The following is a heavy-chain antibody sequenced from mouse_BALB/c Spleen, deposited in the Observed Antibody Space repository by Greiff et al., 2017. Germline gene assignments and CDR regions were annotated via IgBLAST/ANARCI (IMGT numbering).Heavy chain of an antibody. CDR3: ARSGTPYYFDY. CDR2: ISSGSSTI. Sequence: EVQVVESGGGLVQPGGSRKLSCAASGFTFSSFGMHWVRQAPENGLEWVAYISSGSSTIYYADTVKGRFTISRDNPKNTLFLQMTSLRSEDTAMYYCARSGTPYYFDYWGQGTTLTVSS. J-gene: IGHJ2*01. CDR1: GFTFSSFG. V-gene: IGHV5-17*02.